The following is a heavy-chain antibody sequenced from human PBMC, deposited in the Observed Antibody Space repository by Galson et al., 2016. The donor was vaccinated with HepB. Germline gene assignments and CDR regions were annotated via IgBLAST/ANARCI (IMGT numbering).Heavy chain of an antibody. J-gene: IGHJ4*02. CDR3: ASSSSRCKWCYFDY. Sequence: SLRLSCAASGLTFSRYTMNWVRQAPGKGLEWVSYIGSSGIYYADSVKGRFTISRDDAKNSLYLQMNSLRDEDTAVYYCASSSSRCKWCYFDYWGQGILVTVSS. CDR2: IGSSGI. D-gene: IGHD2-2*01. CDR1: GLTFSRYT. V-gene: IGHV3-48*02.